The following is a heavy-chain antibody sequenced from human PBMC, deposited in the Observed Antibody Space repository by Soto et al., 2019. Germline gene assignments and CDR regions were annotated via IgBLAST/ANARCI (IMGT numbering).Heavy chain of an antibody. CDR1: GFTFSSYG. D-gene: IGHD2-15*01. V-gene: IGHV3-30*18. CDR2: ISYDGSNK. Sequence: PGGSLRLSCAASGFTFSSYGMHWVRQAPGKGLEWVAVISYDGSNKYYADSVKGRFTISRDNSKNTLYLQMNSLRAEDTAVYYCAKDGAEDVSVYYFDYWGQGTLVTVSS. CDR3: AKDGAEDVSVYYFDY. J-gene: IGHJ4*02.